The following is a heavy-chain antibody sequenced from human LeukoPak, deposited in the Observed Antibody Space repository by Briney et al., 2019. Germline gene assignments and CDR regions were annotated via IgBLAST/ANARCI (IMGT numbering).Heavy chain of an antibody. D-gene: IGHD6-13*01. CDR1: GFTFSSYA. V-gene: IGHV3-30-3*01. CDR2: ISYDGSNK. CDR3: ARIGYRSSSLDY. J-gene: IGHJ4*02. Sequence: PGGSLRLSCAASGFTFSSYAMHWVRQAPGKGLEWVAVISYDGSNKYYADSVKGRFTISRDNSKNTLYLQMNSLRAEDTAVYYCARIGYRSSSLDYWGQGTLVTVSS.